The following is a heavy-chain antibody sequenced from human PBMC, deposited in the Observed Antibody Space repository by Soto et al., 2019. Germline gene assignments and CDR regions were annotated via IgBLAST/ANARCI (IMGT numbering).Heavy chain of an antibody. CDR2: IYYSGST. CDR1: GGSISSDDYY. Sequence: QVQLQESGPGLVKPSQTLSLTCTVSGGSISSDDYYWSWIRQPPGKGLEWIGHIYYSGSTYYNPSLKSRVTISVDTSTNQFSLNVRSVTAADTAVYYCARDRGGTWMYKWFDPGGQGTPVTVSS. D-gene: IGHD3-10*01. V-gene: IGHV4-30-4*01. J-gene: IGHJ5*02. CDR3: ARDRGGTWMYKWFDP.